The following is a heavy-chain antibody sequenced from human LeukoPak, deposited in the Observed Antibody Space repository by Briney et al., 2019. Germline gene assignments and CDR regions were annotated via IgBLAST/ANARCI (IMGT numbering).Heavy chain of an antibody. V-gene: IGHV4-30-2*01. D-gene: IGHD3-9*01. CDR2: MYHNGST. Sequence: SETLSLTCAVSGGSISSGDFSWSWIRQPPGKGLEWIGYMYHNGSTNCNPSLKSRVTISVDRSKNQFSLRLSSVTAADTAVYYCARYDILPGTHDAFDIWGRGTMVTVSS. J-gene: IGHJ3*02. CDR3: ARYDILPGTHDAFDI. CDR1: GGSISSGDFS.